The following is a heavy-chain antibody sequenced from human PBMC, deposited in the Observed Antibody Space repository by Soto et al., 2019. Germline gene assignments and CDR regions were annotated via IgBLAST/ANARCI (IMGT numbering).Heavy chain of an antibody. D-gene: IGHD2-2*02. CDR1: GFTFSSYA. J-gene: IGHJ4*02. CDR2: ISGSGGRT. V-gene: IGHV3-23*01. Sequence: LRLSCAASGFTFSSYAMSWVRQAPGKGLEWVSAISGSGGRTNYADSVKGRFTISRDNSKNTLYLQMNSLRAEDTAVYYCAKSRLVVPAAIPDGYYFDYWGQGTLVTVSS. CDR3: AKSRLVVPAAIPDGYYFDY.